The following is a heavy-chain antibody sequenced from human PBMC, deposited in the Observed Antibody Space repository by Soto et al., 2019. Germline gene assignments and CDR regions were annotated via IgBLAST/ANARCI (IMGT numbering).Heavy chain of an antibody. V-gene: IGHV3-30-3*01. Sequence: VQLVESGGGVVQSGRSLRLSCAASGFTFRGSEMHWARQAPGKGLEWVAFVSYDGDDQYYADSVKGRFTVSRDNSGNTLHLQMDSLRPEDTAFYYCARASYFSEKTAYYAKSFKWFDPWGQGTLVTVSS. CDR2: VSYDGDDQ. CDR1: GFTFRGSE. D-gene: IGHD3-9*01. CDR3: ARASYFSEKTAYYAKSFKWFDP. J-gene: IGHJ5*02.